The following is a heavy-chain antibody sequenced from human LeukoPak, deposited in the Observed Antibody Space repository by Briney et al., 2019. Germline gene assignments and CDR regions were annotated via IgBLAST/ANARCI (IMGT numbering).Heavy chain of an antibody. CDR1: GYSFTSYW. D-gene: IGHD3-22*01. J-gene: IGHJ3*02. Sequence: GESLKISCKGSGYSFTSYWIGWVRQVPGKGLEWMGIIYPGDSDTRYSPSFQGQVTISADKSISTAYLQWSSLKASDTAMYYCARPGYYDSSGFNDAFDIWGQGTMVTVSS. V-gene: IGHV5-51*01. CDR2: IYPGDSDT. CDR3: ARPGYYDSSGFNDAFDI.